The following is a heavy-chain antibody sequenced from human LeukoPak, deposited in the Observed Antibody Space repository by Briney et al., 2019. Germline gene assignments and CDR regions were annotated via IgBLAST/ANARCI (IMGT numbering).Heavy chain of an antibody. J-gene: IGHJ4*02. CDR2: ISGSGGGT. CDR1: GFTFSNYV. Sequence: GGSLRLSCAASGFTFSNYVMTWVRQAPAKGLESVSAISGSGGGTYYADSVRGRFTISRDNSRNAVYLQMNSLRAEDTAVYFCAKSRARREGSSGSIDYWGQGTLVTVSS. D-gene: IGHD3-22*01. V-gene: IGHV3-23*01. CDR3: AKSRARREGSSGSIDY.